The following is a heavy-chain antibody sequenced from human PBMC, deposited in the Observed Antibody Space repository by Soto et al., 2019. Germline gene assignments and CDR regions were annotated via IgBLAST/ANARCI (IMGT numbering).Heavy chain of an antibody. CDR2: ISGSGGST. CDR1: RSTFSSYS. CDR3: AKARWTEFYYYYGMDV. V-gene: IGHV3-23*01. Sequence: LXLSCAASRSTFSSYSMSWVRQAPWKGVEWVSAISGSGGSTYYADSVKGRFTISRDNSKNTLYLQMNSLRAEDTAVYYCAKARWTEFYYYYGMDVWGQGTTVTVSS. J-gene: IGHJ6*02. D-gene: IGHD1-1*01.